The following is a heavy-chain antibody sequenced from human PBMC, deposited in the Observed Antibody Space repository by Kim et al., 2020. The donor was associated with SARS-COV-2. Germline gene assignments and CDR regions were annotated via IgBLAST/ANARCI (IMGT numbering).Heavy chain of an antibody. D-gene: IGHD3-22*01. CDR2: ISSSSSYI. CDR1: GFTFSSYS. Sequence: GGSLRLSCAASGFTFSSYSMNWVRQAPGKGLEWVSSISSSSSYIYYADSVKGRFTISRDNAKNSLYLQMNSLRAEDTAVYYCASREDYYDSSGYPEDFQHCGQGALVTVSS. V-gene: IGHV3-21*01. J-gene: IGHJ1*01. CDR3: ASREDYYDSSGYPEDFQH.